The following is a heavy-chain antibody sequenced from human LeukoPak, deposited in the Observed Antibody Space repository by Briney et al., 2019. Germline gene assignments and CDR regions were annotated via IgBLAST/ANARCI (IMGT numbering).Heavy chain of an antibody. Sequence: PGGSLRLSCAASGFTFSSYSMNWVRQAPGKGLEWVSSISSSSSYIYYADSVKGRFTISRDNAKNSLYLQMNSLRAEDTAVYYCARDGARSFVLRYFDWLSPGDYYYGMDVWGQGTTVTVSS. D-gene: IGHD3-9*01. J-gene: IGHJ6*02. V-gene: IGHV3-21*01. CDR1: GFTFSSYS. CDR3: ARDGARSFVLRYFDWLSPGDYYYGMDV. CDR2: ISSSSSYI.